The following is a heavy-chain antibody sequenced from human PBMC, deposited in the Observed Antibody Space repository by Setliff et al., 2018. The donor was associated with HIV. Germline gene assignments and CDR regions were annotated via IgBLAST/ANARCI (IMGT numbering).Heavy chain of an antibody. CDR2: IYTTGRT. CDR1: GDSISSANYF. Sequence: SETLSLTCTVSGDSISSANYFWNWIRQPAGQGLEWIGHIYTTGRTNYNPSLKSRVTISLDTSKNQFFLRLSAVTAADTAGYYCAAATTLDYWGQGTLVTVSS. CDR3: AAATTLDY. D-gene: IGHD1-26*01. V-gene: IGHV4-61*09. J-gene: IGHJ4*02.